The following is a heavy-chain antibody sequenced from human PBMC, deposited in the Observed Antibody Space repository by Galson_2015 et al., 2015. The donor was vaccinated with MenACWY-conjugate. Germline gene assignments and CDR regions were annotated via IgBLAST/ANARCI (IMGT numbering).Heavy chain of an antibody. Sequence: ETPCLTCRGSGAFIRTEYWRWIRQPPGEGMGWVGNIHYSGSTKYNPSLKTRITMSLDTSENQFSLKLSSVTAADTAVYYCARWVAVKMIEYCGQGTLFTVSS. V-gene: IGHV4-59*01. CDR2: IHYSGST. CDR3: ARWVAVKMIEY. J-gene: IGHJ4*02. D-gene: IGHD6-19*01. CDR1: GAFIRTEY.